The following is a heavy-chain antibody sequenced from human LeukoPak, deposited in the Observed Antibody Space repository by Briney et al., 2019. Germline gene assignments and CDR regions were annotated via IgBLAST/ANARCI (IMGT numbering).Heavy chain of an antibody. Sequence: PSETLSLTCTVSGGSISSYYWSWIRQPPGKGLEWIGYIYYSGSTNYNPSLKSRVTISVDTSKNQFSLKLSSVTAADTAVYYCARGYRRYINYWGQGTLVTVSS. CDR3: ARGYRRYINY. CDR1: GGSISSYY. V-gene: IGHV4-59*12. D-gene: IGHD1-14*01. CDR2: IYYSGST. J-gene: IGHJ4*02.